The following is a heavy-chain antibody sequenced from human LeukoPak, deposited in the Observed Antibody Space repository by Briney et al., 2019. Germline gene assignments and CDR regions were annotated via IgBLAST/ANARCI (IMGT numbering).Heavy chain of an antibody. CDR3: ATDPDTAMVGSVGMDV. D-gene: IGHD5-18*01. CDR1: GYTLTELS. CDR2: FDPEDGET. Sequence: ASVKVSCKVSGYTLTELSTHWVRQAPGKGLEWMGGFDPEDGETIYAQKFQGRVTMTEDTSTDTAYMELSSLRSEDTAVYYCATDPDTAMVGSVGMDVWGQGTTVTVSS. V-gene: IGHV1-24*01. J-gene: IGHJ6*02.